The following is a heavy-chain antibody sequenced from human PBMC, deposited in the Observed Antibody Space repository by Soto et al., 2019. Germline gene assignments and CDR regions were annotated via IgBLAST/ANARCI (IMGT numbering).Heavy chain of an antibody. CDR2: ISYDGSNK. CDR1: GFTFSSYG. Sequence: QVQLVESGGGVVQPGKSLRLSCAGSGFTFSSYGMDWVRQAPGKGLEWVAVISYDGSNKYYADSVKGRFTISRDNSKNTLYLQMSSLRADDTAVYYCAKDRMGVGVRGYFDYCGQGTLVTVSS. CDR3: AKDRMGVGVRGYFDY. V-gene: IGHV3-30*18. D-gene: IGHD3-10*01. J-gene: IGHJ4*02.